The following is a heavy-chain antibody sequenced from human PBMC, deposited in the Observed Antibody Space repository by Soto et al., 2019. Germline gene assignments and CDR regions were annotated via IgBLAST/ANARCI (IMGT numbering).Heavy chain of an antibody. V-gene: IGHV1-69*02. CDR1: GGTFSSYT. J-gene: IGHJ4*02. CDR2: IIPILGIA. D-gene: IGHD1-26*01. Sequence: QVQLVQSGAEVKKPGSSVKVSCKASGGTFSSYTISWVRQAPGQGLEWMGRIIPILGIANYAQKFQGRVTITADKSTSTAYMELSSLRSEDTAVYYCVREVGDGYKSIYWCQGTLVTVSS. CDR3: VREVGDGYKSIY.